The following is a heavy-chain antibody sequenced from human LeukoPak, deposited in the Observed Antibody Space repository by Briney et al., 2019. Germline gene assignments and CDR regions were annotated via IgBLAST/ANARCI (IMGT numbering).Heavy chain of an antibody. CDR2: ISYDGSNK. D-gene: IGHD3-3*01. Sequence: TGGSLRLSCAASGFTFSSYAMSWVRQAPGKGLEWVSVISYDGSNKYYADSVKGRFTISRDNSKNTLYLQMNSLRAEDTAVYYCARARYDFWSGDPYFDYWGQGTLVTVSS. J-gene: IGHJ4*02. CDR1: GFTFSSYA. V-gene: IGHV3-30*14. CDR3: ARARYDFWSGDPYFDY.